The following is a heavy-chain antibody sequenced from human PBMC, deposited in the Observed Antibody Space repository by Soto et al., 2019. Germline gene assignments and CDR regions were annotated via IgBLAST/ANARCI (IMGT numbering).Heavy chain of an antibody. Sequence: ASVKVSCKASGYTFTSYGISWVRQAPGQGLEWMGWISAYNGNTNYAQKLQGRVTMTTDTSTSTAYMELRSLRSDDTAVYYCAQNLKYDDCLRCYYLDYYYGMDVWGQGTTVTVSS. CDR1: GYTFTSYG. CDR3: AQNLKYDDCLRCYYLDYYYGMDV. D-gene: IGHD3-3*01. CDR2: ISAYNGNT. V-gene: IGHV1-18*01. J-gene: IGHJ6*02.